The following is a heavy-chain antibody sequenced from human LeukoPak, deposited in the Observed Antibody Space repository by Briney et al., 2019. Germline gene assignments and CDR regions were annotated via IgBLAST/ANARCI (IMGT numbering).Heavy chain of an antibody. Sequence: GASVKVSCKASGYTFTSYGISWVGQAPGQGVEGMGWISAYNGNTNYAQKLQGRVTMTTDTSTSTAYMELRSLRSDDTAVYYCARQPSGYEPFDYWGQGTLVTVSS. D-gene: IGHD5-12*01. J-gene: IGHJ4*02. CDR2: ISAYNGNT. V-gene: IGHV1-18*04. CDR3: ARQPSGYEPFDY. CDR1: GYTFTSYG.